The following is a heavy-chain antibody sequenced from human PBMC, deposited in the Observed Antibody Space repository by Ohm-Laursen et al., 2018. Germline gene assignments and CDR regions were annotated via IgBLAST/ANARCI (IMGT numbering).Heavy chain of an antibody. CDR1: GYTFTSYY. CDR3: ARDDIVVVVAANKAYYGMDV. CDR2: INPNSGGT. D-gene: IGHD2-15*01. V-gene: IGHV1-2*02. Sequence: ASVKVSCKASGYTFTSYYMHWVRQAPGQGLEWMGWINPNSGGTNYAQKFQGRVTMTRDTSISTAYMELSRLRSDDTAVYYCARDDIVVVVAANKAYYGMDVWGQGTTVTVSS. J-gene: IGHJ6*02.